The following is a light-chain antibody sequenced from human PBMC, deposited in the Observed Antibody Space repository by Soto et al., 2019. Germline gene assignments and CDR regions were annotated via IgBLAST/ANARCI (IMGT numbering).Light chain of an antibody. J-gene: IGLJ1*01. CDR3: QSYDSTLSARYV. CDR1: SSNIGAGYD. Sequence: QSVLTQPPSVSGAPGQRVTISCTGSSSNIGAGYDVHWYQQRPGTAPKLLIFGNINRPSGVPDRFSGSKSGTSASLAITGLQAEDEGDYCCQSYDSTLSARYVFGTGTKLT. V-gene: IGLV1-40*01. CDR2: GNI.